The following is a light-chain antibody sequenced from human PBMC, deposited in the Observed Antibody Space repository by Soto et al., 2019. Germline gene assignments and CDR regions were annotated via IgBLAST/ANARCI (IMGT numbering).Light chain of an antibody. CDR1: SSDVGGYNY. J-gene: IGLJ3*02. V-gene: IGLV2-14*01. CDR3: SSSTSSSTWV. Sequence: QSVLTQPASVSGSPGQSITISCTGTSSDVGGYNYVSWYQQHPGKAPKLMIYDVSNRPSGVSNRFSGSKSGNTASLTISGLQAEDEADYYCSSSTSSSTWVFGGGTKVTVL. CDR2: DVS.